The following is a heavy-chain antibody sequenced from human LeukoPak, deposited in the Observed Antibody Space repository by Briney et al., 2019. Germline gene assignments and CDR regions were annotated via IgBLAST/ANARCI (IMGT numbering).Heavy chain of an antibody. CDR1: GYSISSGYY. D-gene: IGHD4-17*01. V-gene: IGHV4-38-2*02. CDR3: ARGRLDYGDYKFYYYYGMDV. J-gene: IGHJ6*02. Sequence: SETLSLTCTVSGYSISSGYYWGWIRQPPGKGLEWIGSIYHSGSTYYNPSLNSRVTIAVDTSKNQFSLKLNFVTDADTAVYYCARGRLDYGDYKFYYYYGMDVWGQGTTVTVSS. CDR2: IYHSGST.